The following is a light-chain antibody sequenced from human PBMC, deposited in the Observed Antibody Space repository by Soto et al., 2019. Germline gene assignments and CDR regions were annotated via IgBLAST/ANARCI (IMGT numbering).Light chain of an antibody. CDR1: SSNIGAGYD. Sequence: QSVLTQPPSVSGAPGQRVTISCTRSSSNIGAGYDVHWYQQLPGTAPKLLIYGNSNRPSGVPDRFSGSKSGTSASLAITGLQAEDEADYYCQSYDSSLREVFGGGTKLTVL. V-gene: IGLV1-40*01. J-gene: IGLJ2*01. CDR2: GNS. CDR3: QSYDSSLREV.